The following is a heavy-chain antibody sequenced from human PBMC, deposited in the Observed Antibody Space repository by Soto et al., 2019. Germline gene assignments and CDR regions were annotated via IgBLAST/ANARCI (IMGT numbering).Heavy chain of an antibody. CDR3: AAARSSYGSYYYAMDD. Sequence: PSETLSLTCIVSGGSVNNYQWSWIRQPPGKGLEWIGYIYYSGSTSYNPSLKSRVTISLDTSKNQLSLRLSSVTAADTAVYYCAAARSSYGSYYYAMDDWGQGTTFTVSS. CDR1: GGSVNNYQ. CDR2: IYYSGST. V-gene: IGHV4-59*02. D-gene: IGHD6-13*01. J-gene: IGHJ6*02.